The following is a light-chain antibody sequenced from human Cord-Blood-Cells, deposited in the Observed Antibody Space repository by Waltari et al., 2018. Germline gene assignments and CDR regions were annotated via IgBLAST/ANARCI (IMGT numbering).Light chain of an antibody. CDR2: WAS. CDR1: QSVLYSSNNKNY. J-gene: IGKJ4*01. V-gene: IGKV4-1*01. Sequence: DIVMTQSPDSLAVSLGERATINCKSSQSVLYSSNNKNYLAWYQQKPRQPPKLLIYWASTRESGVPDRFSGSGSGTDFTLPISSLQAEDVAVYYCQQYYSTPLTFGVGTKVEIK. CDR3: QQYYSTPLT.